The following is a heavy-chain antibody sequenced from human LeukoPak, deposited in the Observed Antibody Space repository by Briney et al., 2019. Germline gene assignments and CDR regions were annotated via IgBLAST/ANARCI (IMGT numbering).Heavy chain of an antibody. V-gene: IGHV3-7*01. J-gene: IGHJ4*02. CDR3: AREGTGYGYSVYFDY. D-gene: IGHD5-18*01. Sequence: PGGSLRLSCAASGFTFSNYWMSWVRQAPGKGLEWVANIKQDGSEKYYADSVKGRFTISRDNAKNTLYLQMNSLRAEDTAVYYCAREGTGYGYSVYFDYWGQGTLVTVSS. CDR1: GFTFSNYW. CDR2: IKQDGSEK.